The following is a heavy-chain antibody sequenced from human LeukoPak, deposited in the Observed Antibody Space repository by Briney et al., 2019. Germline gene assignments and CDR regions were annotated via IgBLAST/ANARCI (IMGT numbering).Heavy chain of an antibody. Sequence: SETLSLTCTVSGGSISSNSHYWGWIRQPPGTGLEWIGSIYSSGSTYYSPSLKSRLTISVDTSRNQFSLKLNSVTAADTAVYYCARDFSEYCGGDCYWGVAFDIWGQGTMVTVSS. V-gene: IGHV4-39*07. CDR1: GGSISSNSHY. J-gene: IGHJ3*02. CDR2: IYSSGST. D-gene: IGHD2-21*02. CDR3: ARDFSEYCGGDCYWGVAFDI.